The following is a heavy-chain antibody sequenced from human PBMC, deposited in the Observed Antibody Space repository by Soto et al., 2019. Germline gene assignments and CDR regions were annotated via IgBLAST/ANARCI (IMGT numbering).Heavy chain of an antibody. Sequence: SETLSLTCAVSGGYISSGGYSWSWIRQPPGKGLEWIGYIYHSGSTYYNPSLKSRVTISVDRFKNQFSLKLSSVTAADTAVYYCARSNAYNDVWSGYFDYWGQGTLVTVSS. CDR3: ARSNAYNDVWSGYFDY. J-gene: IGHJ4*02. CDR2: IYHSGST. D-gene: IGHD3-3*01. V-gene: IGHV4-30-2*02. CDR1: GGYISSGGYS.